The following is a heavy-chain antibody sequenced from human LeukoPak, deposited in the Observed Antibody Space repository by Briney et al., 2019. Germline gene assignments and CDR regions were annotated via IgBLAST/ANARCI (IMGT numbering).Heavy chain of an antibody. Sequence: GGSLRLSCAASGFTFSGYAMSWVRQAPGKGLEWVSAIVGGGTTFYADSVKGRFTISRDNSKNTLYLQMNSLRAEDTAVYYCAKQRIAVAMGGFDYWGQGTLVTVSS. V-gene: IGHV3-23*01. CDR2: IVGGGTT. CDR3: AKQRIAVAMGGFDY. D-gene: IGHD6-19*01. J-gene: IGHJ4*02. CDR1: GFTFSGYA.